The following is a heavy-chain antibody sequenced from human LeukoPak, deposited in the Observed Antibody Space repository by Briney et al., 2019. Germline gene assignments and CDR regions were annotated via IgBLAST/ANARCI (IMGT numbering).Heavy chain of an antibody. Sequence: GGSLRLSCAASGFTFSSYWMSWVRQAPGKGLEWVANIKQDGSEKYYVDSVKGRFTISRDNAKNSLYLQMNSLRAEDTAVYYCARLFVSLFGGGWFDPWGQGTLVTVSS. CDR1: GFTFSSYW. J-gene: IGHJ5*02. V-gene: IGHV3-7*01. D-gene: IGHD2-21*01. CDR3: ARLFVSLFGGGWFDP. CDR2: IKQDGSEK.